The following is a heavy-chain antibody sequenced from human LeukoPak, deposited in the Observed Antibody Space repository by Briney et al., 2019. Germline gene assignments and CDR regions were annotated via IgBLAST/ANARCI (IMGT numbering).Heavy chain of an antibody. D-gene: IGHD1-26*01. CDR1: GFTFSSYG. V-gene: IGHV3-23*01. CDR2: ISGSASKT. CDR3: AKDYSSGEWELRGFADLCYFDY. J-gene: IGHJ4*02. Sequence: GGSLRLSCAASGFTFSSYGMSWVRQAPGKGLEWVSVISGSASKTYYADSVKGRFTISSDNSKNTLYLQMNSLRAEDTAVYYCAKDYSSGEWELRGFADLCYFDYWGQGALVTVSS.